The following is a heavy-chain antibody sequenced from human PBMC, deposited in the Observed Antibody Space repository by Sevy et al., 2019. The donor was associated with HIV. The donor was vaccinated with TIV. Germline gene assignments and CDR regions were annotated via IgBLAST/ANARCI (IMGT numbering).Heavy chain of an antibody. CDR3: ARISSSPRAYYYYLGMDV. CDR1: EYNFTNYW. Sequence: GESVKISCKGSEYNFTNYWIGWVRQMPGKGLEWMGIIYPGDSGTRYSPSFQDQVTISADKSISTAYLQWSSLKASDTAMYYCARISSSPRAYYYYLGMDVWGQGTTVTVSS. V-gene: IGHV5-51*01. CDR2: IYPGDSGT. J-gene: IGHJ6*02. D-gene: IGHD6-6*01.